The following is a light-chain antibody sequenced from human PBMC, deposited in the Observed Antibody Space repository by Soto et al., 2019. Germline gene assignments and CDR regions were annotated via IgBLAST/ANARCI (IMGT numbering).Light chain of an antibody. V-gene: IGKV3D-20*02. CDR3: QQGNTWPWT. Sequence: QSPGTLSLSPGERATLSCRASQTISSNYLAWYQQTNGQAPRILIYGASSRDTGIPGRFSGSGSGTDCTLLLSRLEPEDFAFYYCQQGNTWPWTFGQGTKVDIK. CDR1: QTISSNY. CDR2: GAS. J-gene: IGKJ1*01.